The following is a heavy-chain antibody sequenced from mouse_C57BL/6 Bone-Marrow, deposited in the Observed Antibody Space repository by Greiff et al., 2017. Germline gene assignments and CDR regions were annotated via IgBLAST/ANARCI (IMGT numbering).Heavy chain of an antibody. V-gene: IGHV1-50*01. CDR2: IDPSDSYT. J-gene: IGHJ1*03. CDR1: GYTFTSYW. Sequence: VQLQQPGAELVKPGASVKLSCKASGYTFTSYWMQWVKQRPGQGLEWIGEIDPSDSYTNYNQKFKGKATLTVATSSSTAYMQLSSLTSEDSAVYYCARPFITTVVATPYWYFDVWGTGTTVTVSS. CDR3: ARPFITTVVATPYWYFDV. D-gene: IGHD1-1*01.